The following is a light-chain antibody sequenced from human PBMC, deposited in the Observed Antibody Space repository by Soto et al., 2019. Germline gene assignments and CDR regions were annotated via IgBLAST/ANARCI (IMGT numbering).Light chain of an antibody. V-gene: IGLV2-14*02. Sequence: QSVLTQPASVSGSPGQSITISCTGTSSDVVSSDLVSGYQQHPGKVPELILYGATKRPSGVSNRFSGSKSGNTASLTISGLQAEDEADYYFSSYTISTTYVFGHGTKVTVL. CDR2: GAT. CDR1: SSDVVSSDL. CDR3: SSYTISTTYV. J-gene: IGLJ1*01.